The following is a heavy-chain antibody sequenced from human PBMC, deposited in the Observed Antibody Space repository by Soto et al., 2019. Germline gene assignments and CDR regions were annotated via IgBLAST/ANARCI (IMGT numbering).Heavy chain of an antibody. V-gene: IGHV3-30-3*01. CDR1: GFTFSSYA. CDR3: ARESYGSEPLDY. CDR2: ISYDGSNK. D-gene: IGHD3-10*01. Sequence: LRLSCAASGFTFSSYAMHWVRQAPGKGLEWVAVISYDGSNKYYADSVKGRFTISRDNSKNTLYLQMNSLRAEDTAVYYCARESYGSEPLDYWGQGTLVTVSS. J-gene: IGHJ4*02.